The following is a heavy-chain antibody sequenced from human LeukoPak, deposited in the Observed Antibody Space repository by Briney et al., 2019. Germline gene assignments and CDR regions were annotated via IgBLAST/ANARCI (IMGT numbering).Heavy chain of an antibody. CDR1: GFTFSSYG. CDR3: AKDRVAGLRFLEWQY. J-gene: IGHJ4*02. V-gene: IGHV3-30*02. CDR2: IRYDGSNK. Sequence: PGGSLRLSCAASGFTFSSYGMHWVRQAPGKGLEWVAFIRYDGSNKYYADSVKGRFTISRDNSKNTLYLQMNSLRAEDTAVYYCAKDRVAGLRFLEWQYWGQGTLVTVSS. D-gene: IGHD3-3*01.